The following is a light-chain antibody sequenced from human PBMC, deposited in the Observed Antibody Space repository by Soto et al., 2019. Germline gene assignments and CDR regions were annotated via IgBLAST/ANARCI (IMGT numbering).Light chain of an antibody. CDR3: NSLRVNHLYV. Sequence: QSVLTQPASVSGSPGQTITISCTGTSSDVGRYNTVSWYQHHPGKAPKLIIYEVNHRPAGISDRFSASKSGNTASLTISGLQAEDEADYYCNSLRVNHLYVFGSGTKLTVL. J-gene: IGLJ1*01. V-gene: IGLV2-14*01. CDR2: EVN. CDR1: SSDVGRYNT.